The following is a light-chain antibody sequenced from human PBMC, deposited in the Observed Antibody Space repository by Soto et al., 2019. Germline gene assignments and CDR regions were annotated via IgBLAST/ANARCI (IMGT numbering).Light chain of an antibody. CDR2: EVF. V-gene: IGKV2D-29*01. J-gene: IGKJ1*01. Sequence: DIVTTQSPLSLSVTPGQPASISCKSSQSLLNSGGKTYFYWYLQKPGQPPQLLIYEVFNRFSGVPDRVSGSGSGTDFTLNISRVEAEDVGFYYCLQTTQFPWTFGQGTKVDIK. CDR1: QSLLNSGGKTY. CDR3: LQTTQFPWT.